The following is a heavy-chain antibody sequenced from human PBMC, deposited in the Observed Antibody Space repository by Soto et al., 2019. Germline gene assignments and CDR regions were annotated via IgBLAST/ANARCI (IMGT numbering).Heavy chain of an antibody. J-gene: IGHJ5*02. Sequence: SVKVSCKASGVTFSSYAISWVRQAPGQGLEWMGGIIPIFGTANYAQKFQGRVTITADESTSTAYMELSSLRSEDTAVYYCARDSHYDFWSDTSRARWFDPWGQGTLVTVSS. D-gene: IGHD3-3*01. V-gene: IGHV1-69*13. CDR1: GVTFSSYA. CDR3: ARDSHYDFWSDTSRARWFDP. CDR2: IIPIFGTA.